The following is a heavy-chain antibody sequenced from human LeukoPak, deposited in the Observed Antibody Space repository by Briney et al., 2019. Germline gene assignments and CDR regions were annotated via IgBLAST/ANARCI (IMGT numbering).Heavy chain of an antibody. Sequence: GESLKISCKHSGYRFTSYWISWVRQMPGKGLEWMGRIDPSDSYTNYSPSFQGHVTISADKSINTAYLQWSSLKASDTAIYYCARHPSGGSNHSLWYFDLWGRGTLVSVSS. CDR3: ARHPSGGSNHSLWYFDL. D-gene: IGHD3-16*02. CDR1: GYRFTSYW. CDR2: IDPSDSYT. J-gene: IGHJ2*01. V-gene: IGHV5-10-1*01.